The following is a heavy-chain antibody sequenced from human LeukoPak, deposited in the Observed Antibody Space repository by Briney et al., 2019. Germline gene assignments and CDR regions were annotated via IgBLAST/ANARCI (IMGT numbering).Heavy chain of an antibody. CDR3: ARDLVHHRLLATNYNWFDP. CDR1: GYIFTSYG. Sequence: GASVKVSCKASGYIFTSYGISWVRQAPGQGLEWMGWINTYNGNTKYAQKFQGRVTMTTDTSASTAYMEVRSLRSDDTAVYYCARDLVHHRLLATNYNWFDPWGQGTLVTVSS. J-gene: IGHJ5*02. CDR2: INTYNGNT. V-gene: IGHV1-18*01. D-gene: IGHD2-8*01.